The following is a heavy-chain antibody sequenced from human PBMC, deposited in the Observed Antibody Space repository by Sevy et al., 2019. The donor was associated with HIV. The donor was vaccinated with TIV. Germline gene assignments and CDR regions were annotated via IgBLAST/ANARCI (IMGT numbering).Heavy chain of an antibody. V-gene: IGHV3-48*03. J-gene: IGHJ4*02. CDR3: ARDLPPSATTVAHFDC. CDR2: ISNSGSSV. CDR1: GFSFSSYE. D-gene: IGHD4-17*01. Sequence: GGSLRLSCAASGFSFSSYEMNWVRQAPGKGLEWLSYISNSGSSVYYSDSVRGRFTISRDNARNSLYLQMNSLRAEDTAFYYCARDLPPSATTVAHFDCWGQGTLVTVSS.